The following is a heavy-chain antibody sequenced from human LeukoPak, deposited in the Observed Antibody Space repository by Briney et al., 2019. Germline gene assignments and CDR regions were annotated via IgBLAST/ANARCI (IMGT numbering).Heavy chain of an antibody. J-gene: IGHJ4*02. D-gene: IGHD6-13*01. CDR3: AKGLSSWLGYFDY. Sequence: GGSLRLSCAASGFTFSSYWMSWVRQAPGKGLEWVAVISYDGSNKYYADSVRGRFTISRDNSKNTLYLQMNSLRAEDTAVYYCAKGLSSWLGYFDYWGQGTLVTVSS. CDR2: ISYDGSNK. CDR1: GFTFSSYW. V-gene: IGHV3-30*18.